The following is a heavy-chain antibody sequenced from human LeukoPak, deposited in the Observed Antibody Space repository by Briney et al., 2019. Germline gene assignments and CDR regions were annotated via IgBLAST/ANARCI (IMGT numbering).Heavy chain of an antibody. CDR3: ARVGQQRLVPGPDAFDI. J-gene: IGHJ3*02. CDR1: GGSISSSSYY. Sequence: PSETLSLTCTVSGGSISSSSYYWGWIRQPPGKGLEWSGSIYYSGSTYYNPSLKSRVIISVDTSKNQFSLKLSSVTAADTAVYYCARVGQQRLVPGPDAFDIWGQGTMVTVSS. V-gene: IGHV4-39*07. CDR2: IYYSGST. D-gene: IGHD6-19*01.